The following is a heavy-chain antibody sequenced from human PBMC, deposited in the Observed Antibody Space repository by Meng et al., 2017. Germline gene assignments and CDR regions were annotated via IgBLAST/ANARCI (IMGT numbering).Heavy chain of an antibody. D-gene: IGHD2-21*02. Sequence: GESLKISCAASGFTFSSYAMHWVRQAPGKGLEWVAVISYDGSNKYYADSVKGRFTISRDNSKNTLYLQMNSLRAEDTAVYYCAREHIVVVTARSRNYFDYWGQGTRVTGSS. CDR2: ISYDGSNK. J-gene: IGHJ4*01. CDR3: AREHIVVVTARSRNYFDY. V-gene: IGHV3-30*01. CDR1: GFTFSSYA.